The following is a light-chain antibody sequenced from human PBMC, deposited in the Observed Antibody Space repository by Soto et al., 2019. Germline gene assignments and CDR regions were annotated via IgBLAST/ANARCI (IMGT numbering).Light chain of an antibody. CDR1: QSVSSN. Sequence: EIVMTQSPATLSVSPGERATLSCRASQSVSSNLAWYHQKPDQAPRLLIYGASTRATGIPARFSGSGSGTDFTLIISSLPSEDFAVYYCQQYNNWPLTFGGGTKVEIK. CDR3: QQYNNWPLT. CDR2: GAS. J-gene: IGKJ4*01. V-gene: IGKV3-15*01.